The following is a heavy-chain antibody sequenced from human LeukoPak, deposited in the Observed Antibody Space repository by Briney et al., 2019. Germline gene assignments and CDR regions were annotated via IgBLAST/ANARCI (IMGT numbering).Heavy chain of an antibody. CDR3: ARHEAVAGTADAFDI. Sequence: SETLSLTCTVSGASISSDYWSWIRQPPGKGLEWIGYIYYSGSTNYNPSLKSRVTISVDTSKNQFSLKLSSVTAADTAVYYCARHEAVAGTADAFDIWGQGTMVTVSS. CDR1: GASISSDY. D-gene: IGHD6-19*01. V-gene: IGHV4-59*08. CDR2: IYYSGST. J-gene: IGHJ3*02.